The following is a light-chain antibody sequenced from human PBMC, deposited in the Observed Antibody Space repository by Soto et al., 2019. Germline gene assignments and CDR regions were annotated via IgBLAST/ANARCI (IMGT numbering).Light chain of an antibody. CDR3: QTWGSGIQV. Sequence: QLVLTQSPSASASLGASVKLTSTLSSGHSSYAIAWHQQQPEKGPRYLMKLNSDGSHSKGDGIPDRFSGSSSGAERYLTISSLQSEDEADYYCQTWGSGIQVFGTGTKVTVL. J-gene: IGLJ1*01. V-gene: IGLV4-69*01. CDR1: SGHSSYA. CDR2: LNSDGSH.